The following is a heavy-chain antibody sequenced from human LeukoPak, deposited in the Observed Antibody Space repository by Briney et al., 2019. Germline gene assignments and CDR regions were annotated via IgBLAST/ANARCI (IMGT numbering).Heavy chain of an antibody. J-gene: IGHJ4*02. CDR2: IHRSGSP. CDR3: AREILGGFNPGAY. D-gene: IGHD1-14*01. Sequence: SETLSLTCTVSLDSTTSNFWSWVRQPPGKGLEWIGEIHRSGSPNYNPSLQSRVTISIDRSRDQIVLELSSVTAADTAFYYCAREILGGFNPGAYWGQGTLVTVSS. CDR1: LDSTTSNF. V-gene: IGHV4-4*02.